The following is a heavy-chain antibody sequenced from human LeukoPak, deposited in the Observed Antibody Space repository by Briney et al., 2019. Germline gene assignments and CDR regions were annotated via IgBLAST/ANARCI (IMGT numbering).Heavy chain of an antibody. J-gene: IGHJ4*02. CDR1: GFTFSSYA. V-gene: IGHV3-30*04. Sequence: PGGSLRLSCAASGFTFSSYAMHWVRQAPGKGLEWVAVISYDGSNKYYADSVKGRFTISRDNSKNTLYLQINSLRAEDTAVYYCAKYDIDRGREYFDYWGQGTLVTVSS. CDR3: AKYDIDRGREYFDY. D-gene: IGHD1-1*01. CDR2: ISYDGSNK.